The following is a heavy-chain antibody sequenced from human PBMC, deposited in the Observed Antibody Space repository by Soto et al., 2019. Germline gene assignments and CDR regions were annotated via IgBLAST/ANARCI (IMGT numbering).Heavy chain of an antibody. Sequence: ASAKVSCKASGYTFTSYDITWVRQATGQGLEWMGGMNPNSGNTGYAQKFQGRVTMTRNTSISTAYMQLSSLRSEDTAVYYCARESGVVVITGGFEYWGQGTLVTVSS. J-gene: IGHJ4*02. CDR1: GYTFTSYD. V-gene: IGHV1-8*01. CDR2: MNPNSGNT. D-gene: IGHD3-22*01. CDR3: ARESGVVVITGGFEY.